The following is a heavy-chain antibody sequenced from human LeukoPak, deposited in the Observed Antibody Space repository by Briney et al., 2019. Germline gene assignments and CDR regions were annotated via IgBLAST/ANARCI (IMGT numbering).Heavy chain of an antibody. V-gene: IGHV3-21*01. CDR2: ISSSSYI. CDR1: GFTFSSYS. Sequence: GGSLRLSCAASGFTFSSYSMNWVRQAPGKGLEWVSSISSSSYIYYADSVKGRFTISRDNAKNSLYLQMNSLRAEDTAVYYCARDLKRFGECPIGYWGQGTLVTVSS. D-gene: IGHD3-10*01. J-gene: IGHJ4*02. CDR3: ARDLKRFGECPIGY.